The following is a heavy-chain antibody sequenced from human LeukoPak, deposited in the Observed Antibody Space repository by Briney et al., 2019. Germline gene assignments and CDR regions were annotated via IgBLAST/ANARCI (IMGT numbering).Heavy chain of an antibody. CDR3: TRGWIAYYYMDV. J-gene: IGHJ6*03. CDR1: ACSISSYY. CDR2: IYYSGRT. D-gene: IGHD5-12*01. V-gene: IGHV4-59*01. Sequence: PSETLSLTSSVYACSISSYYWSWLRHPPGQELEWIGNIYYSGRTNYNPSLKSRVTISVDTSKTQFALKLSSVTAADTGVYYCTRGWIAYYYMDVWGKGTTVTISS.